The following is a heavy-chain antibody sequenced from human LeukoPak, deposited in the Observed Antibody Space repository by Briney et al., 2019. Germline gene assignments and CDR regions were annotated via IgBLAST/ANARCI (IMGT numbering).Heavy chain of an antibody. CDR2: IISRTPYI. J-gene: IGHJ4*02. CDR3: VRDRSGSYPYYFDF. Sequence: GGSLRLSCAAPGFTFSDYSMNWVPQAPGKGLEGVSSIISRTPYISYADSLKGRFTFSRDNAKNSLYLQMNSLRAEDTAVYYCVRDRSGSYPYYFDFWGRGTLVGV. V-gene: IGHV3-21*01. CDR1: GFTFSDYS. D-gene: IGHD1-26*01.